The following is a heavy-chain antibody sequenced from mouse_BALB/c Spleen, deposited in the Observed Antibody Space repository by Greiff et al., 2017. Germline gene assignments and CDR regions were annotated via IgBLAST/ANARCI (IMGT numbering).Heavy chain of an antibody. V-gene: IGHV5-17*02. J-gene: IGHJ4*01. Sequence: EVKVVESGGGLVQPGGSRKLSCAASGFTFSSFGMHWVRQAPEKGLEWVAYISSGSSTIYYADTVKGRFTISRDNPKNTLFLQMTSLRSEDTAMYYCARWDGYPYYAMDYWGQGTSVTVSS. CDR1: GFTFSSFG. CDR2: ISSGSSTI. D-gene: IGHD2-3*01. CDR3: ARWDGYPYYAMDY.